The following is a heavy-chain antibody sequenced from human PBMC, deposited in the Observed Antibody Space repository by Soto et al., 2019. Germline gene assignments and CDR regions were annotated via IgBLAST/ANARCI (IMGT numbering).Heavy chain of an antibody. J-gene: IGHJ5*02. CDR2: ISAYNVNT. Sequence: ASVKVSCKASGYTFTSYAISWARQAPGQGLEWMGWISAYNVNTNYAQKLQGRVTMTTDTSTSTAYMELRSLRSDDTAVYFCARGFRVAATRWWFDPWGQGTLVTVSS. D-gene: IGHD2-15*01. CDR1: GYTFTSYA. V-gene: IGHV1-18*01. CDR3: ARGFRVAATRWWFDP.